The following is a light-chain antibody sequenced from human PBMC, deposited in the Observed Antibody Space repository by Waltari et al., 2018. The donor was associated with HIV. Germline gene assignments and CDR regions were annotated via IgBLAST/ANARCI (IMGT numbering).Light chain of an antibody. J-gene: IGKJ1*01. Sequence: VLTQSPGTLSLAPGDRATLSCRASRSVGSTYLGWYQQKSGQPPRLLVYGTSNRVAGIPDRFSGSGSGTDFTLTISRLEPEDSAVYYCQEFDDDSWSFGHGTKVEIK. V-gene: IGKV3-20*01. CDR1: RSVGSTY. CDR3: QEFDDDSWS. CDR2: GTS.